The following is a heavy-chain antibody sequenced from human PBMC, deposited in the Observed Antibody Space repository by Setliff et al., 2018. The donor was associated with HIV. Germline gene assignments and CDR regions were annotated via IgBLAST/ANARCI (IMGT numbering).Heavy chain of an antibody. CDR2: IYYSGST. J-gene: IGHJ4*02. CDR1: GVSVNSGGYY. CDR3: ARLEKLDDISYFDY. D-gene: IGHD3-3*02. V-gene: IGHV4-31*03. Sequence: SETLSLTCTVSGVSVNSGGYYWNWIRQRPGKGLEWIGHIYYSGSTYDNPSLKSRISISIDTSKNQFSLKVNSVTAADTAVYFCARLEKLDDISYFDYWGQGTLVTVSS.